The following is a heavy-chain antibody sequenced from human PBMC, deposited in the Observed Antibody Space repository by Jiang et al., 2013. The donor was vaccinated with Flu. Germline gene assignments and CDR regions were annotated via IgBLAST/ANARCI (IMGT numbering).Heavy chain of an antibody. V-gene: IGHV1-3*04. J-gene: IGHJ3*02. D-gene: IGHD3-9*01. Sequence: QSGAEVKKPGASVKVSCKASGYTFTSYAIHWVRQAPGQRLEWMGWINIGNGNTKYSQKFQGRVIITRDTSATTAYMELSSLTSEDTAVYYCARRLVRAFDIWGQGTMVTVSS. CDR2: INIGNGNT. CDR1: GYTFTSYA. CDR3: ARRLVRAFDI.